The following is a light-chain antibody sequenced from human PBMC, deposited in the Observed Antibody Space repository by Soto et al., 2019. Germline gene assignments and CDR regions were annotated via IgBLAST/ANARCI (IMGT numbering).Light chain of an antibody. V-gene: IGLV2-11*01. CDR2: DVS. CDR1: SSDVGGYNY. J-gene: IGLJ1*01. CDR3: CSYAGSYTFDV. Sequence: QSVLTQPRSVSGSPGQSVTISCTGTSSDVGGYNYVSWYQQHPGKAPKLMIYDVSKRPSGVPDRFSGSKSGNTASLTISGLQAEDESDYYCCSYAGSYTFDVSGTGTNLPVL.